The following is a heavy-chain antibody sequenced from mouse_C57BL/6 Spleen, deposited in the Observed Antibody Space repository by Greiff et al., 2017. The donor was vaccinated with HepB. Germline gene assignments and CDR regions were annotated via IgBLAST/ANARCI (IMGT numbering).Heavy chain of an antibody. CDR3: AREGDYYGSSYHFFAY. D-gene: IGHD1-1*01. Sequence: DVMLVESGGGLVKPGGSLKLSCAASGFTFSSYAMSWVRQTPEKRLEWVATISDGGSYTYYPDNVKGRFTISRDNAKNNLYLQMSHLKSEDTAMYYCAREGDYYGSSYHFFAYWGQGTLVTVSA. V-gene: IGHV5-4*01. CDR2: ISDGGSYT. CDR1: GFTFSSYA. J-gene: IGHJ3*01.